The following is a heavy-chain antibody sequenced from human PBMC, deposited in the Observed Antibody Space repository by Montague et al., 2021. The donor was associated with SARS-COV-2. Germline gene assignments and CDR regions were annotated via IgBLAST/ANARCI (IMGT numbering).Heavy chain of an antibody. V-gene: IGHV4-34*01. CDR3: ATGNFFDNSGFYSGAPDS. Sequence: SETLSLTCAVYGGSFSTSFWSWIRQPPGKGLEWIGEIHHSGSTNYNPSLKSRVTISVDTSKNQFSLNLSSVTAADTAVYYCATGNFFDNSGFYSGAPDSWGQGTLVTVSS. CDR1: GGSFSTSF. CDR2: IHHSGST. J-gene: IGHJ4*02. D-gene: IGHD3-22*01.